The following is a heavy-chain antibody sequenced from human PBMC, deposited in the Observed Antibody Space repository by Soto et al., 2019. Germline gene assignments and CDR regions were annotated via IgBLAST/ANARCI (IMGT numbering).Heavy chain of an antibody. CDR3: ARGVTTVTTIDY. D-gene: IGHD4-17*01. Sequence: QLQLQESGSGLVKPSQTLSLTCAVSGGSISSGGYSWSWIRQPPGKGLEWIGYIYHSGSTYSNPSLKSRVTISVDRSKNQFSLKLSSVTAADTAVYYCARGVTTVTTIDYWGQGTLVTVSS. J-gene: IGHJ4*02. CDR2: IYHSGST. CDR1: GGSISSGGYS. V-gene: IGHV4-30-2*01.